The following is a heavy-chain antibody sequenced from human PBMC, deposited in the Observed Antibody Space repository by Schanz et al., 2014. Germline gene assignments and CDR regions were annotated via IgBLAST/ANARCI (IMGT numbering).Heavy chain of an antibody. CDR1: GGSISSGGYS. CDR3: YGMDV. J-gene: IGHJ6*02. Sequence: QVQLQESGPGLVKPSQTLSLTCAVSGGSISSGGYSWSWIRQPPGKGLEWFGYIFFRGSTYYNPSLKSRVTITIDTSKTEVALRLASVTAADTAVYYCYGMDVWGQGTTVTGSS. CDR2: IFFRGST. V-gene: IGHV4-30-4*07.